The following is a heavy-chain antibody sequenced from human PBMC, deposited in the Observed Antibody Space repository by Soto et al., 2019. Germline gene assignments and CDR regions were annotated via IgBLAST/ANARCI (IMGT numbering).Heavy chain of an antibody. V-gene: IGHV1-3*01. D-gene: IGHD3-22*01. CDR3: ARGSGYYYWDDY. Sequence: ASVKVSCKASGYTFTSYAMHWVRQAPGQRLEWMGWINAGNGNTKYSQKFQGRVTITRDTSASTAYMELSSLRSEDTAVYYCARGSGYYYWDDYWGQGTLVTVSA. CDR1: GYTFTSYA. J-gene: IGHJ4*02. CDR2: INAGNGNT.